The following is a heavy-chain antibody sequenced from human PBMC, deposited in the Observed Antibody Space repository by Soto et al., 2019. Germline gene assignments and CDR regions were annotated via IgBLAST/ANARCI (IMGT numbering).Heavy chain of an antibody. CDR1: GFTFSSYA. J-gene: IGHJ4*02. CDR2: ISGSGGST. CDR3: AKDLTLAGYCISTSCYTIMVRGVPAFDY. V-gene: IGHV3-23*01. D-gene: IGHD2-2*02. Sequence: GGSLRLSCAASGFTFSSYAMSWVRQAPGKGLEWVSAISGSGGSTYYADSVKGRFTISRDNSKSTLYLQMNSLRAEDTAVYYCAKDLTLAGYCISTSCYTIMVRGVPAFDYWGQGTLVTVSS.